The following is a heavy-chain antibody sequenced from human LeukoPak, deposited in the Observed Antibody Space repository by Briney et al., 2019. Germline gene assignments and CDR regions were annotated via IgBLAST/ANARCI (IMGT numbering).Heavy chain of an antibody. Sequence: ASVMVSCKVSGYTLTELSTHWVRQAPGKGLEWMGGFDPEDGETIYAQKFQGRVTMTEDTSTDTAYMELSSLRSEDTAVYYCATYCSSTSCYGIKRGNFDYWGQGTLVTVSS. D-gene: IGHD2-2*01. CDR2: FDPEDGET. CDR1: GYTLTELS. CDR3: ATYCSSTSCYGIKRGNFDY. V-gene: IGHV1-24*01. J-gene: IGHJ4*02.